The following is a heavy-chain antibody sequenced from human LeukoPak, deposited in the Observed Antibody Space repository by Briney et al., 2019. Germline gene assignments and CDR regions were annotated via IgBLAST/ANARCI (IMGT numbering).Heavy chain of an antibody. CDR3: ARDSRLPYSSGWPSRYYYYGMDV. Sequence: PSETLSLTCTVSGGSISSYYWSWIRQPAGKGLEWIGRIYTSGSTNYNPSLKSRVTMSVDTSKNQFSLKLSSVTAADTAVYYCARDSRLPYSSGWPSRYYYYGMDVWGQGTTVTVSS. CDR1: GGSISSYY. CDR2: IYTSGST. D-gene: IGHD6-19*01. V-gene: IGHV4-4*07. J-gene: IGHJ6*02.